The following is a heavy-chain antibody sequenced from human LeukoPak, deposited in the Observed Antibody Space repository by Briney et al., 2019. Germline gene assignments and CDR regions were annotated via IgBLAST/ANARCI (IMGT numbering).Heavy chain of an antibody. J-gene: IGHJ4*02. Sequence: SETLSLTCTVSGGSISSYYWSWIRQPPGKGLEWIGYIYYSGSTNYNPSLKSRVTISVDTSKNQFSLKLSSVTAADTAVYYCARVKVDSMVRYYFDYWGQGTLVIVSS. CDR2: IYYSGST. CDR1: GGSISSYY. V-gene: IGHV4-59*01. D-gene: IGHD3-10*01. CDR3: ARVKVDSMVRYYFDY.